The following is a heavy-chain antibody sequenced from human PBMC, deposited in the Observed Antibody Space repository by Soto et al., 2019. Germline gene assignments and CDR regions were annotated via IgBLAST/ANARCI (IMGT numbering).Heavy chain of an antibody. J-gene: IGHJ5*02. V-gene: IGHV3-48*02. CDR3: AREGGSLNWFDP. CDR2: ISSSSSTI. CDR1: GFTFSSYS. D-gene: IGHD1-26*01. Sequence: EVQLVESGGGLVQPGGSLRLSCAASGFTFSSYSRNWVRQAPGKGLEWVSYISSSSSTIYYADSVKGRFTISRDNAKNSLYLQMNSLRDEDTAVDYGAREGGSLNWFDPWGQGTLVTVSS.